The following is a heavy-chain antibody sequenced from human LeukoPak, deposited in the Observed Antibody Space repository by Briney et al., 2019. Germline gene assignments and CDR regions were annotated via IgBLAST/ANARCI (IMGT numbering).Heavy chain of an antibody. D-gene: IGHD5-18*01. V-gene: IGHV1-2*02. Sequence: ASVKVSCKASGYTFTGYYIYWVRQAPGQGFEWMGWIHPNSGATGYAQNFQGRVTMTKDTSISTAYMDLSRLRSDDTAVYYCARNTAPGYGLDLWGQGTPVTVSS. J-gene: IGHJ6*02. CDR2: IHPNSGAT. CDR3: ARNTAPGYGLDL. CDR1: GYTFTGYY.